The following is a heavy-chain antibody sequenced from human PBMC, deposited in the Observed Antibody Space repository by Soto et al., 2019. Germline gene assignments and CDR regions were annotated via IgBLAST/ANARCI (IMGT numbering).Heavy chain of an antibody. D-gene: IGHD3-10*01. Sequence: QVQLQESGPGLVNPSQTLSLTCTVSGASISSRTDYWTWVRQHLGEGLEWIGYFYDSGTTHYNPSLSSRISISVDTSKNHFSLQMRSVTAAGTAVYFCAMSSVGFGDLQSWGQGTLVVVSS. CDR2: FYDSGTT. CDR3: AMSSVGFGDLQS. CDR1: GASISSRTDY. V-gene: IGHV4-31*03. J-gene: IGHJ4*02.